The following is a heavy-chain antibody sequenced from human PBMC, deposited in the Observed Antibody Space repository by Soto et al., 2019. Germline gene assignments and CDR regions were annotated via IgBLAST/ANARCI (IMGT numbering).Heavy chain of an antibody. J-gene: IGHJ6*02. CDR3: AREGSGGNPRYYYYYGMDV. CDR2: INPNSGGT. V-gene: IGHV1-2*04. CDR1: GYTFTGYY. Sequence: ASVNVSCKASGYTFTGYYMHWVRQAPGQGLEWMGWINPNSGGTNYAQKFQGWVTMTRDTSISTAYMELSRLRSDDTAVYYCAREGSGGNPRYYYYYGMDVWGQGTTVTVSS. D-gene: IGHD2-15*01.